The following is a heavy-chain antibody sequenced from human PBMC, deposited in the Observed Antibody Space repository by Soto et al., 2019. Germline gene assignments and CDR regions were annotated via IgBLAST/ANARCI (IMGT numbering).Heavy chain of an antibody. CDR1: GGAISNNNW. Sequence: SETLSLTCTVSGGAISNNNWWSWVRQIPGKGLEWIGEIYQRGNTNYNPSLKSRVTISVDKSKNQFSLNLTSVTAADTAVYFCAGRGYCTTTSCYNDYWGQGTLVTVS. CDR2: IYQRGNT. J-gene: IGHJ4*02. V-gene: IGHV4-4*02. D-gene: IGHD2-2*02. CDR3: AGRGYCTTTSCYNDY.